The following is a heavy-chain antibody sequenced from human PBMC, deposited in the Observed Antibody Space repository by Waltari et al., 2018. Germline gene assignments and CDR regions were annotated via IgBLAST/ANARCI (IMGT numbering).Heavy chain of an antibody. V-gene: IGHV3-23*01. CDR3: ATPVAGSADYYYYGMDV. Sequence: EVQLLESGGGLVQPGGSLRLSCAASGFTFSSYAMSWVRQAPGKGLEWVSAISGSGGSTYYADSVKGRFTISRDNSKNTLYLQMNSLRAEDTALYYCATPVAGSADYYYYGMDVWGQGTTVTVSS. CDR1: GFTFSSYA. CDR2: ISGSGGST. J-gene: IGHJ6*02. D-gene: IGHD6-19*01.